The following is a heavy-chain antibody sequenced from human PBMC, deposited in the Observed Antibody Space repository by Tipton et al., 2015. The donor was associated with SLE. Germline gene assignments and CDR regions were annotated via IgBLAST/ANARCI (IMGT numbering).Heavy chain of an antibody. V-gene: IGHV1-46*01. D-gene: IGHD3-9*01. CDR1: GGTFRSHS. Sequence: QSGAEVKMPGSSVKVSCKTSGGTFRSHSITWVRQAPGQGLEWMGIINPSGDRTTYAQKFQGRFTMTRDTSTSTVYMELSRLTSEDTAVYFCARVTGLATFDYWGQGTLVTVSS. CDR3: ARVTGLATFDY. CDR2: INPSGDRT. J-gene: IGHJ4*02.